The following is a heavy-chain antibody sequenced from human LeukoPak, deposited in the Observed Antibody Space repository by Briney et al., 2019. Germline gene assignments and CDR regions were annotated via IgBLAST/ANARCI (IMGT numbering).Heavy chain of an antibody. V-gene: IGHV3-48*03. CDR2: ISSSGSTI. CDR1: GFTFSSYE. CDR3: ARDKGGSYILDY. Sequence: PGGSLRPSCAASGFTFSSYEMNWVRQAPGKGLKWVSYISSSGSTIYYADSVKGRFTISRDNAKNSLYLQMNSLRAEDTAVYYCARDKGGSYILDYWGQGTLVTVSS. J-gene: IGHJ4*02. D-gene: IGHD1-26*01.